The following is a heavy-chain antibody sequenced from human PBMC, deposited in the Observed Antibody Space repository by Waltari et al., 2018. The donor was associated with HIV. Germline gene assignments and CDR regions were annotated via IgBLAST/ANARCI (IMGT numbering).Heavy chain of an antibody. CDR3: ARQAYYYGSGSANWFDP. V-gene: IGHV4-39*01. J-gene: IGHJ5*02. D-gene: IGHD3-10*01. Sequence: QLQLQESGPGLVKPSETLSLICSISGGSINSTSHHWGWIRQPPGKGLEWIGSMFYSGRTYYNPSLKSRVTISVDTSKNQFSLKLSSVTAADTALYYCARQAYYYGSGSANWFDPWGQGTLVTVSS. CDR1: GGSINSTSHH. CDR2: MFYSGRT.